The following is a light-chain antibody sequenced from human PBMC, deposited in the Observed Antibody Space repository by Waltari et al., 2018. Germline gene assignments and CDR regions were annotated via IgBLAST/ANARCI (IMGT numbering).Light chain of an antibody. V-gene: IGKV2-28*01. CDR1: QSLLHTNGYNY. Sequence: DIVMTQSPLSLPVTPGEPASISCRTSQSLLHTNGYNYLDWFLQKPGQSPHLLVFLGSNRAAGVPDRFSGSGSGTAFTLRISRVEAEDVGIYYCMQALQTPRTFGQGTKLEIK. CDR2: LGS. J-gene: IGKJ2*01. CDR3: MQALQTPRT.